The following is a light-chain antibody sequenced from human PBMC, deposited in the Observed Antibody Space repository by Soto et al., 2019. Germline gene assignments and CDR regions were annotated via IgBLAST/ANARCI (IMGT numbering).Light chain of an antibody. Sequence: EIVLTQSPATLSLSPGERATLSCRASQSVSSYLAWYQQKPGQAPRLLIYDASNRATDIPARFSGSGSGTALTLNISSLEPEDFAVYYCLQRSGWPWTFGQGTKVEI. V-gene: IGKV3-11*01. CDR2: DAS. CDR3: LQRSGWPWT. CDR1: QSVSSY. J-gene: IGKJ1*01.